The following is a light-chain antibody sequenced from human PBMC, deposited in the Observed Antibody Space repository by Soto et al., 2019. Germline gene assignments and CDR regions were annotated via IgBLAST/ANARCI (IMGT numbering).Light chain of an antibody. V-gene: IGKV3-20*01. J-gene: IGKJ1*01. CDR2: RAS. CDR1: QSLSGNY. CDR3: QHYGASPWT. Sequence: EIVMTQSPATLSVSPGERATLSCRASQSLSGNYLAWYQQKPGQAPRVLIYRASIRATGISDRFSGSGSGTDFTLTISRLEPEDFAVYYCQHYGASPWTSGQGTKVDIK.